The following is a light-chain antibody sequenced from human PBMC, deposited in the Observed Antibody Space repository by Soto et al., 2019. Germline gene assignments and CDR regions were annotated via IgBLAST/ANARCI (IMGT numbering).Light chain of an antibody. V-gene: IGLV2-14*01. CDR2: DVS. CDR1: SSDVVGYNY. J-gene: IGLJ1*01. Sequence: QSVLNQPASVSGSPGQSITISCTGTSSDVVGYNYVSWYQQHPGKAPKLMIYDVSNRPSGVSNRSSGSKSGNTASLTISGLQAEDEADYYCSSYTSSSTRLYVFGTGTKVTVL. CDR3: SSYTSSSTRLYV.